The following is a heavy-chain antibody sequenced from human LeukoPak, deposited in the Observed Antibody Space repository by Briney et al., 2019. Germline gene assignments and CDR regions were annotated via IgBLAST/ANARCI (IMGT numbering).Heavy chain of an antibody. J-gene: IGHJ4*02. Sequence: GGSLRLSCAASGFTFSSYAMHWVRQAPGKGLEWVAVISYDGSNKYYADSVKGRFTISRDNAKNSLYLQMNRLRDEDTSVYYCARDTPLGASYDYWGQGTLVTVSS. V-gene: IGHV3-30*04. CDR1: GFTFSSYA. CDR3: ARDTPLGASYDY. CDR2: ISYDGSNK. D-gene: IGHD2-2*01.